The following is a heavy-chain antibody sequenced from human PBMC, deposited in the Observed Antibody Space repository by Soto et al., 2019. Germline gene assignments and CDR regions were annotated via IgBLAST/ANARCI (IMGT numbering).Heavy chain of an antibody. CDR2: MNPNSGNT. D-gene: IGHD1-1*01. V-gene: IGHV1-8*01. Sequence: GASVKVSCKASGYTFTSYDINWVRQATGQGLEWMGWMNPNSGNTGYAQKFQGRVTMTRNTSISTAYMELSSLRSEDTAVYYCARGGKDKPPGGQRRAKHVYYYGMDVWGQGTTVTVSS. J-gene: IGHJ6*02. CDR3: ARGGKDKPPGGQRRAKHVYYYGMDV. CDR1: GYTFTSYD.